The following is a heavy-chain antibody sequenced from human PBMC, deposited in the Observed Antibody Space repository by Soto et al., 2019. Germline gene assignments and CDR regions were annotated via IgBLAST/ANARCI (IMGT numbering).Heavy chain of an antibody. CDR2: ISATGGGT. D-gene: IGHD3-16*01. J-gene: IGHJ4*02. CDR1: GFKFSNYA. CDR3: AKDRRAGGNSAFYFDF. Sequence: GGSMRLSCAASGFKFSNYAMSWVRQAPGKGLEWVSLISATGGGTYYADSVKGRFTISRDNSHNTLYLQVHSLTAEDTAVYYCAKDRRAGGNSAFYFDFWGQGAQVTVSS. V-gene: IGHV3-23*01.